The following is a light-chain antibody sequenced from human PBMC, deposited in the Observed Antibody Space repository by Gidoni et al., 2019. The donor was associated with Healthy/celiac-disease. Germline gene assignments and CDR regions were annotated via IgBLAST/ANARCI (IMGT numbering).Light chain of an antibody. CDR2: KVS. J-gene: IGKJ4*01. CDR1: QSLVYSDGNTY. CDR3: MQGTHWPST. Sequence: DVVMTQSPLSLPVTLGQPASISCRSSQSLVYSDGNTYLNWFQQRPGRSPRRLIYKVSNRDSGVPDRFSGCGSGTDFTLKISRVEAEDVGVYYCMQGTHWPSTFGGGTKVEI. V-gene: IGKV2-30*01.